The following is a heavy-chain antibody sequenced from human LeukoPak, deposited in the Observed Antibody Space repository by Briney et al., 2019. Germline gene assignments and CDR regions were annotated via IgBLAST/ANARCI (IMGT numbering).Heavy chain of an antibody. J-gene: IGHJ4*02. Sequence: ASVKVSCKASGYTFTSYYMHWVRQAPGQGLEWMGIINPSGGSTSYAQKFQGRVTMTRDTSTSTVYMELSSLRSEDTAVYYCATLGYCSGTSRYAGDYWGQGTLVTASS. V-gene: IGHV1-46*01. CDR2: INPSGGST. CDR3: ATLGYCSGTSRYAGDY. CDR1: GYTFTSYY. D-gene: IGHD2-2*01.